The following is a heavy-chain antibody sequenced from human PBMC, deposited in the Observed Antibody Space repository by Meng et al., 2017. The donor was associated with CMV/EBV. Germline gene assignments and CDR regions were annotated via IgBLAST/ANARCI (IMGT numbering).Heavy chain of an antibody. Sequence: GGSLRLSCAASGLTFSSYWMSWVRQAPGKGLEWVANIKQDGSEKYYVDSVKGRFTISRDNAKNSLYLQMNSLRAEDTAVYYCARDFGPYCTNGVCYTRFDYWGQGT. J-gene: IGHJ4*02. CDR1: GLTFSSYW. V-gene: IGHV3-7*01. CDR2: IKQDGSEK. CDR3: ARDFGPYCTNGVCYTRFDY. D-gene: IGHD2-8*01.